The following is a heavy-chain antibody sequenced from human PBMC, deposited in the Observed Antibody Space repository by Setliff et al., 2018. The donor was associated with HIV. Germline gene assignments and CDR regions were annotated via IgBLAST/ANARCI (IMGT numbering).Heavy chain of an antibody. Sequence: PSETLSLTCTVSGGSISSSSYYWGWIRQPPGKGLEWIGTIYYSGNTYYNPSLKSRAAISVDTSKNQISLKLSSVTAADTAVYYCASPRYSSSWGSFDYWGQGTLVTVSS. CDR2: IYYSGNT. CDR3: ASPRYSSSWGSFDY. V-gene: IGHV4-39*01. D-gene: IGHD6-13*01. CDR1: GGSISSSSYY. J-gene: IGHJ4*02.